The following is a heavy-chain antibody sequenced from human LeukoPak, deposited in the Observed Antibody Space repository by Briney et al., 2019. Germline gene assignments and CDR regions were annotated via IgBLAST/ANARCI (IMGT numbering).Heavy chain of an antibody. J-gene: IGHJ4*02. CDR3: ARHEPMDYDFWSGAGYFDY. D-gene: IGHD3-3*01. V-gene: IGHV4-59*08. CDR1: GGSISSYY. CDR2: IYYSGST. Sequence: SETLSLTCTVSGGSISSYYWSWIRQPPGKGLEWIGYIYYSGSTNYNPSLKSRVTISVDTSKNRFSLKLSSVTAADTAVYYCARHEPMDYDFWSGAGYFDYWGQGTLVTVSS.